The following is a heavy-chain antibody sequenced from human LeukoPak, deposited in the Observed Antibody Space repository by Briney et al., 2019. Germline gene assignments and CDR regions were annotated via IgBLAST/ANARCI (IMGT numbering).Heavy chain of an antibody. V-gene: IGHV3-7*03. J-gene: IGHJ4*02. CDR1: GFTFSREW. D-gene: IGHD2/OR15-2a*01. CDR2: IKGDGSEK. Sequence: GGSLRLSCATSGFTFSREWVSWLRQAPGKGLEWAAHIKGDGSEKYYVDSVKGRFTISRDNAKNSLYLEMRSLRVEDTAVYYCARAIGTLEDSWGQGTLVTVSS. CDR3: ARAIGTLEDS.